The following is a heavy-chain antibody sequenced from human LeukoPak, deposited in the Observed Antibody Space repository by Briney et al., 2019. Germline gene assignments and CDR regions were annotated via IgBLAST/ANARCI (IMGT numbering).Heavy chain of an antibody. J-gene: IGHJ6*02. Sequence: PSETLSLTCAVYGGSFSGYYWSWIRQPPGKGLEWIGEINHSGSTNYNPSLKSRVTISVDTSKNQFSLKLSSVTAVDTAVYYCARGRWGSGRPQYYYYYGMDVWGQGTTVTVSS. CDR2: INHSGST. CDR3: ARGRWGSGRPQYYYYYGMDV. CDR1: GGSFSGYY. D-gene: IGHD6-19*01. V-gene: IGHV4-34*01.